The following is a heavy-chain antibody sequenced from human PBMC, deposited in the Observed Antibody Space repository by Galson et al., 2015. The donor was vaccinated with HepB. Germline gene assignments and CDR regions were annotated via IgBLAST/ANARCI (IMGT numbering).Heavy chain of an antibody. D-gene: IGHD3-3*01. CDR3: ARDTYNTGRGFWYYYMDV. CDR2: IIPIFGTA. Sequence: SVKVSCKASGGTFSSYAISWVRQAPEQGLEWMGGIIPIFGTANYAQKFQGRVTITADESTSTAYMELSSLRSEDTAVYYCARDTYNTGRGFWYYYMDVWGKGTTVTVSS. V-gene: IGHV1-69*13. CDR1: GGTFSSYA. J-gene: IGHJ6*03.